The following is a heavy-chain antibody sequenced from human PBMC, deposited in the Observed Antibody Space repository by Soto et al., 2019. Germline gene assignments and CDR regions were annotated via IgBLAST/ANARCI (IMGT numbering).Heavy chain of an antibody. V-gene: IGHV3-33*01. CDR2: IWYDGSNK. J-gene: IGHJ5*02. CDR3: ARDGGCRDGYTVGWNWFDP. CDR1: GFTFSSYG. Sequence: QVQLVESGGGVVQPGRSLRLSCAASGFTFSSYGMHWVRQAPGKGLEWVAVIWYDGSNKYYADSVKGRFTISRDNSKHTLYLHMNSLRAEDTAVYYCARDGGCRDGYTVGWNWFDPWGQGTLVTVSS. D-gene: IGHD5-12*01.